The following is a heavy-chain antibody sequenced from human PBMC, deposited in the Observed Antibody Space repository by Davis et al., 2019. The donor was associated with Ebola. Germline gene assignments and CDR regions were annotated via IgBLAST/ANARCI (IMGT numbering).Heavy chain of an antibody. Sequence: SVKVSCKASGYTFPDYGISWVRQAPGQGLEWMGRIIPILGIANYAQKFQGRVTITADKSTSTAYMELSSLRSEDTAVYYCARDPNWFDPWGQGTLVTVSS. CDR2: IIPILGIA. J-gene: IGHJ5*02. CDR1: GYTFPDYG. V-gene: IGHV1-69*04. CDR3: ARDPNWFDP.